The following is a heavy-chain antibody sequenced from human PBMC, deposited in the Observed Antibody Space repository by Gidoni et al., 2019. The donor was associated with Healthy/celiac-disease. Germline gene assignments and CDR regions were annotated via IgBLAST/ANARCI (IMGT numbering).Heavy chain of an antibody. V-gene: IGHV4-59*01. D-gene: IGHD2-21*02. CDR3: ARDPWGYGGNSRYFDL. J-gene: IGHJ2*01. Sequence: QVQLQESGPGLVQPSETLSLTCTVSGCSISSYYWSWIRQPPGKGLDWIGYIYYSGSTNYNPSLKSRVTISVDTSKNQFSLKLSSVTAADTAVYYCARDPWGYGGNSRYFDLWGRGTLVTVSS. CDR2: IYYSGST. CDR1: GCSISSYY.